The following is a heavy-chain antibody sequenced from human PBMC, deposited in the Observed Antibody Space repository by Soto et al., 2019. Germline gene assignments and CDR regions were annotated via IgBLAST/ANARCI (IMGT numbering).Heavy chain of an antibody. CDR2: INHSGST. J-gene: IGHJ5*02. V-gene: IGHV4-34*01. CDR3: ARAGYSSSWYRGNWFDP. CDR1: GGSFSGYY. Sequence: QVQLQQWGAGLLKPSETLSLTCAVYGGSFSGYYWSWIRQPPGKGLEWIGEINHSGSTNYNPSLKGRVTISVDTSKNQFSLKLSSVTAADTAVYYCARAGYSSSWYRGNWFDPWGQGTLVTVSS. D-gene: IGHD6-13*01.